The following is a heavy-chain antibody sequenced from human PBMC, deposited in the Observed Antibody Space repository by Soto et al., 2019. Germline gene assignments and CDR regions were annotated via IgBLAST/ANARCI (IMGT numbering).Heavy chain of an antibody. Sequence: QVPLVQSGAEVKKPGASVKVSCKASGYTFTSYDINWVRQATGQGLEWMGWMNPNSGNTGYAQKFQGRVTMTRNTSISTAYMELSSLRSEDTAVYYCARGVPITMVRGVTNWFDPWGQGTLVTVSS. CDR3: ARGVPITMVRGVTNWFDP. D-gene: IGHD3-10*01. CDR2: MNPNSGNT. J-gene: IGHJ5*02. V-gene: IGHV1-8*01. CDR1: GYTFTSYD.